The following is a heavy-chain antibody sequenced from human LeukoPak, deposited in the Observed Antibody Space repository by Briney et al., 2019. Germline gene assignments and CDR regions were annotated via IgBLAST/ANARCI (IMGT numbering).Heavy chain of an antibody. CDR2: INHSGST. CDR3: ARDRYSYGSGSYGNWFAP. J-gene: IGHJ5*02. CDR1: GGSFSGYY. Sequence: SETLSLTCAVYGGSFSGYYWSWIRQPPGKGLEWIGEINHSGSTNYNPSLKSRVTISVDTSKNQFSLKLSSVTAADTAVYYCARDRYSYGSGSYGNWFAPWGQETLVTVSS. V-gene: IGHV4-34*01. D-gene: IGHD3-10*01.